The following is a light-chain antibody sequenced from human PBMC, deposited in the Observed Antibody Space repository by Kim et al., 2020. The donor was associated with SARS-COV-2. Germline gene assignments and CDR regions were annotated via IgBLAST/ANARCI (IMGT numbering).Light chain of an antibody. J-gene: IGKJ4*02. Sequence: IVLTQSPGTLSLSPGDRATLSCRASQSLSSSYLAWYQQKPGRAPRLLIYGASTRATDIPDRFSGSGSGTGFTLTISRLEPEDFAVYFCQQYENSPRTFGGGTKVDIK. CDR3: QQYENSPRT. CDR1: QSLSSSY. V-gene: IGKV3-20*01. CDR2: GAS.